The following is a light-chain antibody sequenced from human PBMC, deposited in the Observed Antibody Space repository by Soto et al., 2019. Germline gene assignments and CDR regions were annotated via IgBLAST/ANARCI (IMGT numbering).Light chain of an antibody. CDR3: CSYAGSSTYV. J-gene: IGLJ1*01. V-gene: IGLV2-23*02. CDR1: SSDVGSYNL. Sequence: QSVLTQPASVSGSPGQSITISCTGTSSDVGSYNLVSWYQQHPGKAPKVMIYEVNKRPSGVSNRFSGSKSGNTASLTISGLQAEDEADYYCCSYAGSSTYVFGTGT. CDR2: EVN.